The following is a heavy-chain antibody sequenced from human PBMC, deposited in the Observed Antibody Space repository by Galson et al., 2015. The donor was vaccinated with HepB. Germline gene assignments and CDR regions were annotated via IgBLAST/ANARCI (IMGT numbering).Heavy chain of an antibody. CDR3: ARGGDYYDSSGYWADAFDI. CDR1: GYTFTSYG. J-gene: IGHJ3*02. CDR2: ISAYNGNT. V-gene: IGHV1-18*04. Sequence: SVKVSCKASGYTFTSYGISWVRQAPGQGLEWMGRISAYNGNTNYAQKLQGRVTMTTDTSTSTAYMELRSLRSDDTAVYYCARGGDYYDSSGYWADAFDIWGQGTMVTVSS. D-gene: IGHD3-22*01.